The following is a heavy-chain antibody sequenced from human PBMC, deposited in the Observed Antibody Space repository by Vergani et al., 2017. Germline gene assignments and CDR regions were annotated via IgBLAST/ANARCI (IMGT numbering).Heavy chain of an antibody. V-gene: IGHV3-53*01. CDR2: IYSGGST. J-gene: IGHJ6*02. Sequence: EVQLVESGGGLIKPGGSLRLSCAASGFTVSSNYMSWVRQAPGKGLEWVSVIYSGGSTYYADSVKGRFNISRDNSKNKLYPQMNSLRAEDTAVYYCARQDTAMVTYYYYGMDVWGQGTTVTVSS. CDR1: GFTVSSNY. CDR3: ARQDTAMVTYYYYGMDV. D-gene: IGHD5-18*01.